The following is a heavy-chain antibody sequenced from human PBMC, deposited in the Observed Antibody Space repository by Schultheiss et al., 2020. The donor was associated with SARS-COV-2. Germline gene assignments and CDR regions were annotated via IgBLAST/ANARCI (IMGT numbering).Heavy chain of an antibody. D-gene: IGHD7-27*01. Sequence: GGSLRLSCAASGFTVSSNYMSWVRQAPGKGLEWVSYISSSGSTIYYADSVKGRFTISRDNAKNSLYLQMNSLRAEDTAVYYCARGGDWGFLDYWGQGTLVTVSS. J-gene: IGHJ4*02. V-gene: IGHV3-11*04. CDR1: GFTVSSNY. CDR2: ISSSGSTI. CDR3: ARGGDWGFLDY.